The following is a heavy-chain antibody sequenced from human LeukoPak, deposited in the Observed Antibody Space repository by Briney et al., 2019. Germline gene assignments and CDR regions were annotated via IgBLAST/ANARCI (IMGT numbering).Heavy chain of an antibody. CDR1: GGSISPYY. V-gene: IGHV4-59*12. J-gene: IGHJ6*03. CDR3: ARLGFGYISNSYYYSMDV. Sequence: PSETLSLTCTVSGGSISPYYWTWIRQPPGKGLEYIAYIHPSGSTNYIPSLKSRVTISVDTSKNHFSLKMSSVTAADTAVYYCARLGFGYISNSYYYSMDVWGKGTTVTASS. CDR2: IHPSGST. D-gene: IGHD5-24*01.